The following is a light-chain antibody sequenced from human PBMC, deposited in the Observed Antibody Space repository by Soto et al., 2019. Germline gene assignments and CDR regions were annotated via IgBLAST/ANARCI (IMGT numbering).Light chain of an antibody. Sequence: QSALTQPASVSGSPGHSITISCTGSGSDIGSYKYVSWYQQHPGKAPKLIIFEVNNRPSGVSDRFSGSKSGNTASLIISGLQAQDEADYYCASYTSISSLGVFGTGTKLTVL. CDR3: ASYTSISSLGV. J-gene: IGLJ1*01. CDR2: EVN. CDR1: GSDIGSYKY. V-gene: IGLV2-14*03.